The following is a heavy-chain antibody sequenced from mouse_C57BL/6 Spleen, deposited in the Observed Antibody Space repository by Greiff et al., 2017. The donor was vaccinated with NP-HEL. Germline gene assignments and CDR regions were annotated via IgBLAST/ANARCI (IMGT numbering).Heavy chain of an antibody. J-gene: IGHJ4*01. CDR2: ISYDGSN. V-gene: IGHV3-6*01. CDR3: ARSSYAMDY. Sequence: EVKLMESGPGLVKPSQSLSLTCSVTGYSITSGYYWNWIRQFPGIKLEWMGYISYDGSNNYNPSLKNRISITRDTSKNQFFLKLNSVTTEDTATYYCARSSYAMDYWGQGTSVTVSS. CDR1: GYSITSGYY.